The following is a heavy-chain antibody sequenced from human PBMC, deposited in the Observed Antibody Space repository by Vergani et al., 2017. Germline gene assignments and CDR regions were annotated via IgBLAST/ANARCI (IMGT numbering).Heavy chain of an antibody. Sequence: EVQLVESGGGLVKPGGSLRLSCAASGFTFSNAWMSWVRQAPGKGREWVGRIKSKTDGGTTDYAAPVKGRFTISRDDSKNTLYLQMNSLKTEDTAVYYCTTDRDYDILTGYFLDAFDIWGQGTMVTVSS. J-gene: IGHJ3*02. V-gene: IGHV3-15*01. CDR3: TTDRDYDILTGYFLDAFDI. D-gene: IGHD3-9*01. CDR1: GFTFSNAW. CDR2: IKSKTDGGTT.